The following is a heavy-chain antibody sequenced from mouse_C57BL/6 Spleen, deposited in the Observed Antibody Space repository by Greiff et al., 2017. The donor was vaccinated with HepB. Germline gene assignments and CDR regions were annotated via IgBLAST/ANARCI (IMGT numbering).Heavy chain of an antibody. CDR1: GYTFTSYW. J-gene: IGHJ1*03. V-gene: IGHV1-59*01. CDR2: IDPSDSYT. D-gene: IGHD1-1*01. Sequence: QVQLKQPGAELVRPGTSVKLSCKASGYTFTSYWMHWVKQRPGQGLEWIGVIDPSDSYTNYNQKFKGKATLTVDTSSSTAYMQLSSLTSEDSAVYYCARSPYGSSFDWYFDVWGTGTTVTVSS. CDR3: ARSPYGSSFDWYFDV.